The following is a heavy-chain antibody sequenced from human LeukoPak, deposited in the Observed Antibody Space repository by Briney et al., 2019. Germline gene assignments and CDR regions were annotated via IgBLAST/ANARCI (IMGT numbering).Heavy chain of an antibody. D-gene: IGHD5-12*01. V-gene: IGHV4-4*07. CDR3: ARSSGHDFDY. CDR2: IYPSGST. J-gene: IGHJ4*02. Sequence: SETLSLTCTVSSGSLSSFYWNWIRQPAGKGLEWVGRIYPSGSTDYNASLKGRVTMSVDTSKKQFSLKLKSVTAADTAVYYCARSSGHDFDYWGQGILVTVSS. CDR1: SGSLSSFY.